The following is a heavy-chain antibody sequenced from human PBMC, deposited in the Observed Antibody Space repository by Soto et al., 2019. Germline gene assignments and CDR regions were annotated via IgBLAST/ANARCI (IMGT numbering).Heavy chain of an antibody. Sequence: GASVKVSCKASGYTFTGYYMHWVRQAPGQGLEWMGWINPNSGGTNYAQKFQGWVTMTRDTSISTAYMELSRLRSDDTAVYYCARVSDTAMVTGFDYWGQGTLVTVSS. CDR1: GYTFTGYY. J-gene: IGHJ4*02. D-gene: IGHD5-18*01. CDR2: INPNSGGT. V-gene: IGHV1-2*04. CDR3: ARVSDTAMVTGFDY.